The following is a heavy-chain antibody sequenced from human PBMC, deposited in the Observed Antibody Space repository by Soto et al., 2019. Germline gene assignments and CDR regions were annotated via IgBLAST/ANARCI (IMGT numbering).Heavy chain of an antibody. CDR1: GFTFTRYS. V-gene: IGHV3-21*06. CDR3: ARESEDLTSNFDY. J-gene: IGHJ4*02. CDR2: ISSTTNYI. Sequence: GSLRLSCSASGFTFTRYSMNWVRQAPGKGLEWVSSISSTTNYIYYGDSMKGRFTISRDNGENSLYLEMHSLRAEDTAVYYCARESEDLTSNFDYWGQGTLVTVSS.